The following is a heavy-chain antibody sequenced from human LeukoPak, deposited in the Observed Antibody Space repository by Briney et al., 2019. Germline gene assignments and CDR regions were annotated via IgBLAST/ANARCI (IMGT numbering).Heavy chain of an antibody. CDR3: AREVQASSESKSFFDY. CDR2: MWADGSSK. Sequence: GRSLKLSCVASGFTFSNYGIHWFRQAPGKGLEWVAVMWADGSSKYYADSVKGRFTVSRDNTKNTVSLQMNSLRAEDTAVYSCAREVQASSESKSFFDYWGQGTLVTVSS. D-gene: IGHD1-14*01. J-gene: IGHJ4*02. CDR1: GFTFSNYG. V-gene: IGHV3-33*01.